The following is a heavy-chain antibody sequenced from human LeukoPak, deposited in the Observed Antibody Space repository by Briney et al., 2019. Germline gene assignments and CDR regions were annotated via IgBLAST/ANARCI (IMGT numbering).Heavy chain of an antibody. D-gene: IGHD5-18*01. V-gene: IGHV4-31*03. Sequence: SETLSLTCTVSGGXISSGGYYWSWIRQHPGKGLEWIGYIYYSGSTYYNPSLKSRVTISVDTSKNQFSLKLSSVTAADTAVYYCASIPNTAMSPFDYWGQGTLVTVSS. J-gene: IGHJ4*02. CDR2: IYYSGST. CDR1: GGXISSGGYY. CDR3: ASIPNTAMSPFDY.